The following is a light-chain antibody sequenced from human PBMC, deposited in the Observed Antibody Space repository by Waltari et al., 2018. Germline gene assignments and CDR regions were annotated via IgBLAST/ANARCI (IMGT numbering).Light chain of an antibody. J-gene: IGKJ2*01. CDR1: QNILYNSNNKNY. Sequence: DIVMTQSPDSLAVSLGERATINCKSSQNILYNSNNKNYLAWYQQKPRPPPKLLICWASTRESGVPDRVSGSGSGTDFTRTISSLQAEDVAVYYCQQYYDTPRTFGQGTKLEIK. V-gene: IGKV4-1*01. CDR2: WAS. CDR3: QQYYDTPRT.